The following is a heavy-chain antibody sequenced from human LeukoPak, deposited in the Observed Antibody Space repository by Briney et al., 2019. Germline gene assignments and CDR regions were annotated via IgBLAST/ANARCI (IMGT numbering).Heavy chain of an antibody. CDR2: ISSSRSYI. Sequence: GGSLRLSCAASGFTFSSYSMNWVRQAPGKGLEWVSSISSSRSYIYYADSVKGRFTISRDNAKNSLYLQMDSLRAEDTAVYYCARVGSIAAAAASDYWGQGTLVTVSS. CDR1: GFTFSSYS. J-gene: IGHJ4*02. D-gene: IGHD6-13*01. V-gene: IGHV3-21*01. CDR3: ARVGSIAAAAASDY.